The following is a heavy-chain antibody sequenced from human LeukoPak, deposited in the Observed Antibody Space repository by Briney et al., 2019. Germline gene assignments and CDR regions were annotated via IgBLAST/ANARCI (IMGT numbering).Heavy chain of an antibody. CDR1: GFTFSSYW. CDR3: ARTGIAARPTVWFDP. CDR2: INSDGSST. D-gene: IGHD6-6*01. V-gene: IGHV3-74*01. Sequence: SGGSLRLSCAASGFTFSSYWMHWVRQAPGKGLVWVSHINSDGSSTNYADSVKGRFTIPRDNAKNTLYLQMNSLRAEDTAVYYCARTGIAARPTVWFDPWGQGTLVTVSS. J-gene: IGHJ5*02.